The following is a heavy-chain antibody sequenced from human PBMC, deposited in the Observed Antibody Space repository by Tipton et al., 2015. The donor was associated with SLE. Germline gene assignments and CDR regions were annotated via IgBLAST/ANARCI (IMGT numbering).Heavy chain of an antibody. J-gene: IGHJ3*02. CDR1: GGSISSYY. V-gene: IGHV4-59*01. Sequence: LRLSCTVSGGSISSYYWSWIRQPPGKGLEWIGYIYYSGSTNYNPSLKSRVTISVDTSKNQFSLKLSTVTAADTAVYYCARRVAAGYCSSTSCYYAFDIWGQGTMVTVSS. CDR2: IYYSGST. CDR3: ARRVAAGYCSSTSCYYAFDI. D-gene: IGHD2-2*01.